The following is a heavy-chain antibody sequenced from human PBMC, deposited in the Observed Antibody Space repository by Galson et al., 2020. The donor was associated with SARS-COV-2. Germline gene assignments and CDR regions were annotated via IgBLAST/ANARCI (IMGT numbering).Heavy chain of an antibody. J-gene: IGHJ3*02. CDR3: AMYYYDSSGADAFDI. CDR2: ISYDGSNK. V-gene: IGHV3-30-3*01. D-gene: IGHD3-22*01. Sequence: KGLEWVAVISYDGSNKYYADSVKGRFTISRDNSKNTLYLQMNSLRAEDTAVYYCAMYYYDSSGADAFDIWGQGTMVTVSS.